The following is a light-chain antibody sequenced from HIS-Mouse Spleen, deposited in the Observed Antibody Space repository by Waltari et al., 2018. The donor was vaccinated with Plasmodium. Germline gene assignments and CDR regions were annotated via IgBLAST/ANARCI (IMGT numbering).Light chain of an antibody. CDR3: LQDYNYPYT. CDR2: AAS. V-gene: IGKV1-6*01. J-gene: IGKJ2*01. CDR1: QGIRHD. Sequence: AIQMTQSPSSLSASVGDRVTITCRASQGIRHDLGWYQQKPGKAPKLLISAASSLQSGVPSRFSGSGSGTDFTLTISSRQPEDFATYYCLQDYNYPYTFGQGTKLEIK.